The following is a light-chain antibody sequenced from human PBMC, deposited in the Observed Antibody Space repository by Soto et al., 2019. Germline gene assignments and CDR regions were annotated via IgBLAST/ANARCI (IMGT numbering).Light chain of an antibody. CDR2: AVS. CDR1: SSDVGGYNH. CDR3: CSYTSLSTVV. Sequence: QSVLTQPASVSGSPGQSITISCTGTSSDVGGYNHVSWYQHSPGKAPKLILFAVSDRPSGVSHRFSGSKSGNMASLTISGLQAEDEADYYCCSYTSLSTVVFGGGTKLTVL. V-gene: IGLV2-14*01. J-gene: IGLJ2*01.